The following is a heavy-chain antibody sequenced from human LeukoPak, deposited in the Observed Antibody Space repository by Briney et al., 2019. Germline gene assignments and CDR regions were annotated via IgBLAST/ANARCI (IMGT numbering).Heavy chain of an antibody. J-gene: IGHJ4*02. V-gene: IGHV3-7*01. D-gene: IGHD6-13*01. CDR2: ITHNGSEK. CDR1: WFTFSSYW. Sequence: PGGSLRLSCAASWFTFSSYWISWVRQAPGKGLEWVADITHNGSEKYYAHSLKGRFTISSENAKNSLQLQMNSLRAEDTAVYYWASRRIAAAGPGDYWGQGTLVTVSS. CDR3: ASRRIAAAGPGDY.